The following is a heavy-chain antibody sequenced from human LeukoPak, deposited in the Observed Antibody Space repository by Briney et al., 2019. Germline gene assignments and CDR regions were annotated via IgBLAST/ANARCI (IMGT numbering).Heavy chain of an antibody. Sequence: PSETLSLTCAVYGGSFSSYYWSWIRQPAGKGLEWIGRIYTSGSTNYNPSLKSRVTMSVDTSRNQFSLKLSSVTAADTAVYYCARVRYSYAQPYYYYYYYMDVWGKGTTVTVSS. CDR2: IYTSGST. CDR3: ARVRYSYAQPYYYYYYYMDV. D-gene: IGHD5-18*01. J-gene: IGHJ6*03. V-gene: IGHV4-59*10. CDR1: GGSFSSYY.